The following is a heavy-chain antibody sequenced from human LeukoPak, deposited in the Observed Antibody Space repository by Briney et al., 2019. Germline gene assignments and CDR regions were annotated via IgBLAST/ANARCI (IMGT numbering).Heavy chain of an antibody. Sequence: ASVKVSCKASGYTFTGYYMHWVRQAPGQGLELVGWINPNSGGTNYAQKFQGKVTMTRDTSISTAYMELSRLRSGDTAVYYCANWYCSSTSGYVSWFDSWGQGTLVTVSS. CDR3: ANWYCSSTSGYVSWFDS. CDR1: GYTFTGYY. D-gene: IGHD2-2*01. CDR2: INPNSGGT. V-gene: IGHV1-2*02. J-gene: IGHJ5*01.